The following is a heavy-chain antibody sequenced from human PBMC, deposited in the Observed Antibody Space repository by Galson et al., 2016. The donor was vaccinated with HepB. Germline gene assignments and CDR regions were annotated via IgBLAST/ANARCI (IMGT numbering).Heavy chain of an antibody. CDR3: AKGQASSNWYAWFDL. Sequence: SLRLSCAASGFTFDEYAMHWVRQPPGKGLEWVSGISWNSGSIAYADSVRGRFTISRDNANNSLHLQMNSLTAEDTALYYCAKGQASSNWYAWFDLWGQGTLVTVSS. CDR2: ISWNSGSI. CDR1: GFTFDEYA. V-gene: IGHV3-9*01. D-gene: IGHD6-13*01. J-gene: IGHJ5*02.